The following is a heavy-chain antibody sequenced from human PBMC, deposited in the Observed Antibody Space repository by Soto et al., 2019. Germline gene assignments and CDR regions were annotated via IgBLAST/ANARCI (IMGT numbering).Heavy chain of an antibody. Sequence: ASVKVSCKASGYTFTGYYIHWVRQAPGQGLEWMGWIYPNSGGTTSAQKFQGGVTMTGDTSANTAYVELRSLTSDDTAVYYCARLEVGAPDYWGQGTLVTVSS. CDR1: GYTFTGYY. D-gene: IGHD1-26*01. CDR3: ARLEVGAPDY. J-gene: IGHJ4*02. V-gene: IGHV1-2*02. CDR2: IYPNSGGT.